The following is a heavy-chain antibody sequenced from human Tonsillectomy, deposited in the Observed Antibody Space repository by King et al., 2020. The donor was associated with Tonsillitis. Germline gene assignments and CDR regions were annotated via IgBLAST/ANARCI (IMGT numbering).Heavy chain of an antibody. CDR3: ARDSSVLRFL. CDR1: GFTFSSYS. J-gene: IGHJ4*02. V-gene: IGHV3-48*01. D-gene: IGHD3-3*01. CDR2: IIRTGGTK. Sequence: QLVQSGGGLVQPGGSLRLSCAASGFTFSSYSMNWVRQAPGKGLGWVLYIIRTGGTKYYADSVKGRFTISRDNAKNSLYLQMNSLRAEDTAVYYCARDSSVLRFLGGQGTLVTVSS.